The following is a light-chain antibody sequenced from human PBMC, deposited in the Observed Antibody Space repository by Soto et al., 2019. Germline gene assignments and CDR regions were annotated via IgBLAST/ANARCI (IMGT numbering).Light chain of an antibody. V-gene: IGKV3-20*01. J-gene: IGKJ1*01. Sequence: EIALTQSPGTLSLSLGERATLSCRASQSVSSKYLAWYQQKSGQAPRLLVSGASSRATGSPDRLSGSRAGTDFPLTVSRLESEAFAVHYCQQSGSSPWTFGQGTKVEIK. CDR2: GAS. CDR1: QSVSSKY. CDR3: QQSGSSPWT.